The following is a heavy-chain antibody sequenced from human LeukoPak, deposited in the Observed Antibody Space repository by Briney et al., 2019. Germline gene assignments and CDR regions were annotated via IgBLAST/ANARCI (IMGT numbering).Heavy chain of an antibody. J-gene: IGHJ4*02. D-gene: IGHD6-19*01. Sequence: PGGSLRLSCAASGFTFSSYWMSWVRQAPGKGLEWVANIKQDGSEKYYVDSVKGRFTISRDNAKNSLYLQMNSLRAEDTAVHYCAREARGSGWNFDYWGQGTLVTVSS. V-gene: IGHV3-7*01. CDR1: GFTFSSYW. CDR3: AREARGSGWNFDY. CDR2: IKQDGSEK.